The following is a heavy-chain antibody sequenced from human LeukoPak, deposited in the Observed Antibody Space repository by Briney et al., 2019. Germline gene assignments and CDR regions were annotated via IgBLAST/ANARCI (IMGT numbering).Heavy chain of an antibody. Sequence: GGSLRLSCVASGFTFSNYAMSWVRQAPGKGLDWVSVISGSAGKIRYAGSVKGRFTISRDNSENTVYLQMNNLRAEDTAVYYCAGRVTGYSSGYVYWGQGTLVTVSS. CDR2: ISGSAGKI. CDR1: GFTFSNYA. J-gene: IGHJ4*02. V-gene: IGHV3-23*01. CDR3: AGRVTGYSSGYVY. D-gene: IGHD5-18*01.